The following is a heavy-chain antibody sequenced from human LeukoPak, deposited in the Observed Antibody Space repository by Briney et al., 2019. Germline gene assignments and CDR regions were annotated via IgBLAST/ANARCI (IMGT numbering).Heavy chain of an antibody. Sequence: GGSLRLSCAASGFTFSSYSMNWVRQAPGKGLEWVSSISRSSSYIYYADSVKGRFTISRDNAKKSLYLQMNSLRAEDTAVCYCASHYDSSGYYAADYWGQGTLVTVSS. CDR3: ASHYDSSGYYAADY. V-gene: IGHV3-21*01. J-gene: IGHJ4*02. CDR1: GFTFSSYS. D-gene: IGHD3-22*01. CDR2: ISRSSSYI.